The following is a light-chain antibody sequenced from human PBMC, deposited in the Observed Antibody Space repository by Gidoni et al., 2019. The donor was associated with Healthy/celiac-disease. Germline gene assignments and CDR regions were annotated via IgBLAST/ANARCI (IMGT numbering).Light chain of an antibody. V-gene: IGLV2-14*01. CDR2: EVS. CDR1: SSDVGGYNY. J-gene: IGLJ2*01. Sequence: QSALTQPASVSGSPGQSITISCTGTSSDVGGYNYVSWYQQHPGKAPKLMIYEVSNRPSGVPDRFSGSKSSNTASLTISGLQAEDEADYYCSSYTSSSLVVFGGGTKLTVL. CDR3: SSYTSSSLVV.